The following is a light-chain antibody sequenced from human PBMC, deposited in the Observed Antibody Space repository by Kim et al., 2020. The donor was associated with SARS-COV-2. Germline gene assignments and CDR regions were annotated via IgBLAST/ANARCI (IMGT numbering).Light chain of an antibody. CDR1: QTVGGGY. Sequence: SPGERATPSCRASQTVGGGYLARDQQKPGQAPRLLLYGAYRRATGIPDTVSGSGSGTEFTLTIGRVGPEDFAVYYCQHNGSSARTFGQEAKVDIK. CDR2: GAY. J-gene: IGKJ1*01. CDR3: QHNGSSART. V-gene: IGKV3-20*01.